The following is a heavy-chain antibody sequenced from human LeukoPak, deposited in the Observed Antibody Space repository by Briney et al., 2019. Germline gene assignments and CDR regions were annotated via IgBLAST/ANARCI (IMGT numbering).Heavy chain of an antibody. Sequence: GGSLRLSCAASGFTFSAYGMSWFRQAPGKGLEWVSAISYSSGNTYYADSVKGRFTISRDNSKNTLYMQMNTLRAEDTAVYYSAKTNGYYSDLGQGTLVTVCS. D-gene: IGHD3-22*01. J-gene: IGHJ4*02. V-gene: IGHV3-23*01. CDR2: ISYSSGNT. CDR1: GFTFSAYG. CDR3: AKTNGYYSD.